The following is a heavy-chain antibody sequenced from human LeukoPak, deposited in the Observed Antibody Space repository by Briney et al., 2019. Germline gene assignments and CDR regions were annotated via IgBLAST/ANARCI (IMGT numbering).Heavy chain of an antibody. V-gene: IGHV1-69*04. J-gene: IGHJ4*02. D-gene: IGHD3-16*01. CDR1: GGTFSSYA. Sequence: ASVKVSCKASGGTFSSYAISWVRQAPGQGLEWMGRIIPTLGIANYAQKFQGRVTITADKSTSTAYMELSSLRSEDTAVYYCARDGGAADYFDYWGQGTLVTVYS. CDR3: ARDGGAADYFDY. CDR2: IIPTLGIA.